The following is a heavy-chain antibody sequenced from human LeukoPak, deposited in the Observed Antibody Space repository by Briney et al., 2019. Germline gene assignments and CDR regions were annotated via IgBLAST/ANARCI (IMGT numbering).Heavy chain of an antibody. CDR1: NYX. CDR3: ARDSSYNFWSGYYHTTYYFDY. CDR2: IYTSGTT. D-gene: IGHD3-3*01. J-gene: IGHJ4*02. Sequence: NYXWXXXXXPAGKXLXWIGHIYTSGTTYNPSHKSRVTISVDTSKNQFSLNLSSLTAADTAVYYCARDSSYNFWSGYYHTTYYFDYWGQGTLVTVSS. V-gene: IGHV4-61*09.